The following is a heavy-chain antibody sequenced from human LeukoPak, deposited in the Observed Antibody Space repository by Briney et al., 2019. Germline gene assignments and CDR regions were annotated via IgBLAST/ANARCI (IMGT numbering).Heavy chain of an antibody. J-gene: IGHJ6*02. CDR3: ARDEVIPAAIPYGMDV. CDR2: IYTSGST. CDR1: GGSLSSYY. D-gene: IGHD2-2*01. V-gene: IGHV4-4*07. Sequence: RTSETLSLTCTVSGGSLSSYYWSWIRQPAGKGVEWVGRIYTSGSTNYNPSLKSRVTMSVDTSKNQFSLKLSSVTAADTAVYYCARDEVIPAAIPYGMDVWGQGTTVTVSS.